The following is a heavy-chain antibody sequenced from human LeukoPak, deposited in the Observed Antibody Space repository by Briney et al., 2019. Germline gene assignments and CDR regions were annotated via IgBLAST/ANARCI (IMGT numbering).Heavy chain of an antibody. J-gene: IGHJ4*02. CDR2: IYYSGST. V-gene: IGHV4-39*01. CDR1: GGSISRSYS. Sequence: SETLSLTRTVSGGSISRSYSWGWIRPPPGTGLEGIGNIYYSGSTHYNQSLKSRVTISVDTSKNNFSVKLRSVTSAHTAVLYFATHYGWLVSYFDYWGQGTLVTVSS. CDR3: ATHYGWLVSYFDY. D-gene: IGHD6-19*01.